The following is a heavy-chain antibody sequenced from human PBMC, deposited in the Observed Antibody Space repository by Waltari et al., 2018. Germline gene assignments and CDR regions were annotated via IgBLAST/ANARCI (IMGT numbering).Heavy chain of an antibody. J-gene: IGHJ3*02. Sequence: QVQLQQWGAGLLKPSETLSLTCAVYGGSFSGYYWSWIRQPPGKGLGWIGEINHMGSTNSTPPLKSRVTISIDTSKNQFSLKLTSVTAADTAMYFCARHKDDSSGYFSLRGVRKNAFDIWGPGTMVTVSS. CDR1: GGSFSGYY. CDR3: ARHKDDSSGYFSLRGVRKNAFDI. V-gene: IGHV4-34*01. CDR2: INHMGST. D-gene: IGHD3-22*01.